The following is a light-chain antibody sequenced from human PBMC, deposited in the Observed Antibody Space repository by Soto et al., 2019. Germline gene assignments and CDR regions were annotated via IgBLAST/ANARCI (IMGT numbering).Light chain of an antibody. CDR3: ATWDDSLSGPV. CDR2: RNN. V-gene: IGLV1-47*01. J-gene: IGLJ3*02. CDR1: SSNVGDNY. Sequence: QSVLTQSPSASGTPGQRVTISCSGSSSNVGDNYVFWYQKFPGTAPKLLINRNNERPSWVPDRFSGSKSGTSASLAISGLRSEDEADYYCATWDDSLSGPVFGGGTKLTVL.